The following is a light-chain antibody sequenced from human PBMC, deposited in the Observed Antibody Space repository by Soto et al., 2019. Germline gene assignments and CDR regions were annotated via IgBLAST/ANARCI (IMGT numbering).Light chain of an antibody. CDR3: QQSYNAPFT. CDR2: DAS. CDR1: QSVHNY. Sequence: EIVLTQSPATLSLSPGERATLSCRASQSVHNYLAWYQQKPGQAPRLLIYDASNRATGIPARFSGSGSGTEFTLTISNLQPEDFATFYCQQSYNAPFTFGPGTKVDIK. V-gene: IGKV3-11*01. J-gene: IGKJ3*01.